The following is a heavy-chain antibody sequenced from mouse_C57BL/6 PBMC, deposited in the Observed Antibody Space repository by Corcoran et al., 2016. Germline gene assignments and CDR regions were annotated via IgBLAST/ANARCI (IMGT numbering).Heavy chain of an antibody. CDR1: GYTFTTYG. D-gene: IGHD1-1*01. CDR3: ARSITTVVAHFDY. CDR2: INTYSGVP. V-gene: IGHV9-3*01. J-gene: IGHJ2*01. Sequence: QIQLVQSGPELKKPGETVKISCKASGYTFTTYGMSWVKQAPGKGLKWMGWINTYSGVPTYADDFKGRFAFSLETSASTAYLQINNLKNEDTATYFCARSITTVVAHFDYWGQGTTLTVSS.